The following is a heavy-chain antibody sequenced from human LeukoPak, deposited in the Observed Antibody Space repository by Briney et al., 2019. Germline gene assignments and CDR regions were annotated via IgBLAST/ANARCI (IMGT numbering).Heavy chain of an antibody. CDR1: GFTFSSYG. CDR3: AKDGQYSSGWYEEYYFDY. CDR2: ISGSGGST. Sequence: GGSLRLSCAASGFTFSSYGMSWVRQAPGKGLEWVSAISGSGGSTYYADSVEGRFTISRDNSKNTLYLQMNSLRAEDTAVYYCAKDGQYSSGWYEEYYFDYWGQGTLVTVSS. D-gene: IGHD6-19*01. V-gene: IGHV3-23*01. J-gene: IGHJ4*02.